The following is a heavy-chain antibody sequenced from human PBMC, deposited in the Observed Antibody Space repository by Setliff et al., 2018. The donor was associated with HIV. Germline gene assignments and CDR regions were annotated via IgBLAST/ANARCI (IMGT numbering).Heavy chain of an antibody. D-gene: IGHD3-22*01. V-gene: IGHV3-23*01. J-gene: IGHJ4*02. CDR1: GFSFSTYD. CDR2: ISGSGGST. Sequence: GGSLRLSCAASGFSFSTYDMDWVRQGTGKGLEWVSAISGSGGSTYYADSVKGRFTISRDNSKNTLYLQMNSLRAEDTAVYYCAKAPRYYYDGTSSRYFDYWGQGTPVTVSS. CDR3: AKAPRYYYDGTSSRYFDY.